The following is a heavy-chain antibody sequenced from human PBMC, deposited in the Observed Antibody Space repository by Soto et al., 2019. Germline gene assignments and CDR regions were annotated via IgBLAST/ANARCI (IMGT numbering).Heavy chain of an antibody. CDR1: GFTLSSYA. CDR3: ARIKLVEWFFINVDVYDMDV. Sequence: EVQLVESGGGLVQPGGSLRLSCAASGFTLSSYAVNWVRQAPGKGLEWVAYINADSRTIHYGDSVKDRFTISRDNAGNSVYLQMNSLRDEDTAVYYCARIKLVEWFFINVDVYDMDVWGQGTPVTVSS. D-gene: IGHD3-3*01. V-gene: IGHV3-48*02. CDR2: INADSRTI. J-gene: IGHJ6*02.